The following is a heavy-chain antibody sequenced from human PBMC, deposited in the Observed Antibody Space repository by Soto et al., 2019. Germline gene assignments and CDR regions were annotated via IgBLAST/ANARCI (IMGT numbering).Heavy chain of an antibody. Sequence: SETLSLTCTVSGGSITTYYWSWLRQPPGKGLEWIGYIYYSGSTNYNPSLKSRLTISVDTSKNQFSLKLSSVTAADTAVYYCARLDDSSGYYYDYWGQGTLVTVSS. V-gene: IGHV4-59*08. D-gene: IGHD3-22*01. CDR3: ARLDDSSGYYYDY. CDR2: IYYSGST. J-gene: IGHJ4*02. CDR1: GGSITTYY.